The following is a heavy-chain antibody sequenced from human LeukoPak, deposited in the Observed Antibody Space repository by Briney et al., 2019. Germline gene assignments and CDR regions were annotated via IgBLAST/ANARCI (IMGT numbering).Heavy chain of an antibody. CDR1: GFTFSSYR. D-gene: IGHD3-9*01. CDR3: ARDRGDNNYDILTGYYLERIASRHGFDY. CDR2: ISSSHNNI. Sequence: KPGGSLRLSCAASGFTFSSYRMNWVRQAPGKGLDWVSSISSSHNNIYYADSVKGRFTISRDNAKNSLYLQMNSLRAEDTAVYYCARDRGDNNYDILTGYYLERIASRHGFDYWGQGTLVTVSS. J-gene: IGHJ4*02. V-gene: IGHV3-21*01.